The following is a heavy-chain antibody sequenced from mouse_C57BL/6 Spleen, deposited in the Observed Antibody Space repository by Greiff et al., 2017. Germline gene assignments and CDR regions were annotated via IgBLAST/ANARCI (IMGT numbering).Heavy chain of an antibody. CDR2: IDPETGGT. CDR3: ARAYDYGRGVYAMDY. Sequence: QVQLQQSGAELVRPGASVTLSCKASGYTFTDYEMHWVKQTPVHGLEWIGAIDPETGGTAYNQKFKGKATLTADKSSSTAYMQLSSLTSEDSAVYFCARAYDYGRGVYAMDYWGQGTSVTVSS. CDR1: GYTFTDYE. V-gene: IGHV1-15*01. D-gene: IGHD2-4*01. J-gene: IGHJ4*01.